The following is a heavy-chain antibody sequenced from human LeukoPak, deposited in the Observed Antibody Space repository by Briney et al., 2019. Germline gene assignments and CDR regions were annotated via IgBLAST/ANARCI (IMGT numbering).Heavy chain of an antibody. Sequence: SETLSLTCTVSGGSISSYYWSWIRQPPGKGLEWIGYIYYSGSTNYNPSLKSRVTISVDTSKNQFSLKLSSVTAADTAVYYCNRYSSGWYSDYWGQGTLVTVSS. D-gene: IGHD6-19*01. V-gene: IGHV4-59*12. CDR2: IYYSGST. J-gene: IGHJ4*02. CDR1: GGSISSYY. CDR3: NRYSSGWYSDY.